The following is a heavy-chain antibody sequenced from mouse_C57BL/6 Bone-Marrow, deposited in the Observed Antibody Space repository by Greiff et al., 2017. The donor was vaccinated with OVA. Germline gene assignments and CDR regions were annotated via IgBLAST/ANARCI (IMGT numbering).Heavy chain of an antibody. Sequence: EVQLVESGGGLVQPKGSLKLSCAASGFSFNTYAMNWVRQAPGKGLEWVARISSKSNNYASYYAVSVKDRFTISRDDSESMLYLQMNNLKTEDTAMYYCVRHETGTWSWFAYWGKGTLVTVSA. CDR3: VRHETGTWSWFAY. D-gene: IGHD4-1*01. J-gene: IGHJ3*01. V-gene: IGHV10-1*01. CDR1: GFSFNTYA. CDR2: ISSKSNNYAS.